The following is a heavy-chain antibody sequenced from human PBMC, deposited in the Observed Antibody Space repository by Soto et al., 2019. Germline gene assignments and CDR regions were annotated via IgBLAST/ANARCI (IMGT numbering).Heavy chain of an antibody. CDR1: GYTVTSYD. Sequence: QVQLVQSGAQGKQPGASVKLSCKASGYTVTSYDINWVRQATGQGLEWMGWMNPNSGNTGYAQKFQGRVTLTRNTSISTANMELSSLRSEDTAEYYFARGFRGGWFATWGQGTLVTVSS. D-gene: IGHD2-15*01. V-gene: IGHV1-8*02. CDR3: ARGFRGGWFAT. J-gene: IGHJ5*02. CDR2: MNPNSGNT.